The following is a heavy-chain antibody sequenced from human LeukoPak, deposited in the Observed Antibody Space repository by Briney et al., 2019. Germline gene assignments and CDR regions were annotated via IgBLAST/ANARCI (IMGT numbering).Heavy chain of an antibody. J-gene: IGHJ4*02. CDR1: GFTFSSYA. CDR3: ARSHPPYDYVWGSSDH. Sequence: GGSLRLSCAASGFTFSSYAMHWVRQAPGKGLERVAVISYDGSNKYYAHSVKGRFTISRDNSKNTLYLQMNSLRAEDTAVYDCARSHPPYDYVWGSSDHWGQGTLVTVSS. CDR2: ISYDGSNK. D-gene: IGHD3-16*01. V-gene: IGHV3-30*04.